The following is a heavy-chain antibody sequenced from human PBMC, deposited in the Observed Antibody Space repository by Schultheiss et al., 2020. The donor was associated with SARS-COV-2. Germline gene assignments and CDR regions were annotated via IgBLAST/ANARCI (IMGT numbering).Heavy chain of an antibody. Sequence: GGSLRLSCAASGFTFSSYWMSWVRQAPGKGLEWVANIKQDGSEKYYVDSVKGRFTISRDNAKNSLYLQMNNLRADDTAIYYCARGYTSDYSLHYWGQGTLVTVSS. D-gene: IGHD5-18*01. V-gene: IGHV3-7*04. CDR1: GFTFSSYW. CDR3: ARGYTSDYSLHY. CDR2: IKQDGSEK. J-gene: IGHJ4*02.